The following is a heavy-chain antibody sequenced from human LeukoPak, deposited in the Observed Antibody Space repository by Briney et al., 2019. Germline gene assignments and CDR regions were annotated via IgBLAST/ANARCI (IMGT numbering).Heavy chain of an antibody. D-gene: IGHD6-13*01. J-gene: IGHJ5*02. CDR3: ARGAAAGTGDWFDP. Sequence: ASVKVSCKASGYTFTSYAMHWVRQAPGQRLEWMGWINAGNGNTKYSQKFQGRVTITRDTSASTAYMELSSLRSEDTAVYYCARGAAAGTGDWFDPWGQGTLATVSS. CDR2: INAGNGNT. CDR1: GYTFTSYA. V-gene: IGHV1-3*01.